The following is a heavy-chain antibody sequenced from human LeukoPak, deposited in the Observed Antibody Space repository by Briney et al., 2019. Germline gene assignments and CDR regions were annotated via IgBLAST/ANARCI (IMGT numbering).Heavy chain of an antibody. Sequence: GGSLRLSCAASGFTFSSYAMSWVRQAPGKGLEWVSAISGSGGSTYYADSVKGRFTISRDNSKNTLYLQMNSLRAEDTAVYYCARDYRRDYGSGSLLGWGQGTLVTVSS. D-gene: IGHD3-10*01. J-gene: IGHJ4*02. V-gene: IGHV3-23*01. CDR1: GFTFSSYA. CDR2: ISGSGGST. CDR3: ARDYRRDYGSGSLLG.